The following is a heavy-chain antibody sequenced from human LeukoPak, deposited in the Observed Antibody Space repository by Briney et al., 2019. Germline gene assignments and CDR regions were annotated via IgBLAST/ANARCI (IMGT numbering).Heavy chain of an antibody. Sequence: GGSLRLSCEASGVTFSSYVMSWVRQAPGKGPEWVSGISGSGGGTYYADSVKGRFAISRDNSKNTLYLQMNSLRAEDTAVYYCARGHYADAFDIWGQGTMVTVSS. J-gene: IGHJ3*02. CDR2: ISGSGGGT. D-gene: IGHD3-16*01. CDR1: GVTFSSYV. V-gene: IGHV3-23*01. CDR3: ARGHYADAFDI.